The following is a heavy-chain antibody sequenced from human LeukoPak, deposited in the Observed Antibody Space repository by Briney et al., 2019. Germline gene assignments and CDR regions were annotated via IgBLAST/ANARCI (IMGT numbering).Heavy chain of an antibody. CDR2: INHSGST. CDR1: GGSFSGYY. J-gene: IGHJ5*02. Sequence: SETLSLTCAVYGGSFSGYYWSWIRQPPGKGLEWIGEINHSGSTNYNPSLKSRVTISVDTSKNQFSLKLSSVTAADTAVYYCARAPYYDILTGYYPYWFDPWGQGTLVTVSS. V-gene: IGHV4-34*01. D-gene: IGHD3-9*01. CDR3: ARAPYYDILTGYYPYWFDP.